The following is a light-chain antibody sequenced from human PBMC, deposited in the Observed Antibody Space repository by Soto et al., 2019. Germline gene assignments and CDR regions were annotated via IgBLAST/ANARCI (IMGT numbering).Light chain of an antibody. CDR2: DVR. Sequence: QSVLTQPASVSGSPGQSITISCTGTSSDVGGYNYVSWYQQLPGKAPKLIIYDVRERPSGVSYRFSGSKSGNTASLTISGLQAGDEADYHCSSYTSASTWVFGGGTKVTVL. CDR3: SSYTSASTWV. J-gene: IGLJ3*02. V-gene: IGLV2-14*03. CDR1: SSDVGGYNY.